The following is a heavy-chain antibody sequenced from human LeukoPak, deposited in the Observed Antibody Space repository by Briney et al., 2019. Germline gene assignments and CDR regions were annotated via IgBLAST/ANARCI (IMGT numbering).Heavy chain of an antibody. CDR1: GFTFSNAW. CDR3: TTDTDYDFWSGYSDDAFDN. V-gene: IGHV3-15*01. D-gene: IGHD3-3*01. Sequence: GGSLRLSCAASGFTFSNAWMSWVRQAPGKGLEWVGRIKSKTDGGTTDYAAPVKGRFTISRDDSKNTLYLQMNSLKTEDTAVYYCTTDTDYDFWSGYSDDAFDNWGQGTMVTVSS. CDR2: IKSKTDGGTT. J-gene: IGHJ3*02.